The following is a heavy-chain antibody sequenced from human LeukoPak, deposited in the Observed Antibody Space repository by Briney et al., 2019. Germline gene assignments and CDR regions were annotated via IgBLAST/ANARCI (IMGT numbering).Heavy chain of an antibody. CDR3: ARAGVLRYFDRYGMDV. CDR1: GGSICSYY. CDR2: IYYSGST. V-gene: IGHV4-59*01. D-gene: IGHD3-9*01. Sequence: SETLSLTCTVSGGSICSYYWSWIRQPPGKGLEWIGYIYYSGSTNYNPSLKSRVTISVDTSKNQFSLKLSSVTAADTAVYYCARAGVLRYFDRYGMDVWGQGTTVTVSS. J-gene: IGHJ6*02.